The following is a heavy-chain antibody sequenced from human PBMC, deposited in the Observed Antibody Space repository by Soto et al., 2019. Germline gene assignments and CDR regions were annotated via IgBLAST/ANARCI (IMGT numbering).Heavy chain of an antibody. Sequence: QVQLVQSGAEVKKPGASVKVSCKASGYTFTSYDINWVRQATGHGLEWMGWMNPNSGNTGYAQKFQGRVTMTRNTSMSTAYMERSSLRSEDTAVYYCARGINYYYSGGDAFDIWGQGTMVTVSS. D-gene: IGHD3-10*01. V-gene: IGHV1-8*01. J-gene: IGHJ3*02. CDR2: MNPNSGNT. CDR3: ARGINYYYSGGDAFDI. CDR1: GYTFTSYD.